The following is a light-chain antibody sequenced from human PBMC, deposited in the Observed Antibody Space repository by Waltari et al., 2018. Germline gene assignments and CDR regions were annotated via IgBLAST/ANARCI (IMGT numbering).Light chain of an antibody. CDR3: MQALQTPGT. CDR1: QSLLYSDGNTY. J-gene: IGKJ5*01. CDR2: KIS. Sequence: DVVLTQSPLSLPVTLGQPASISCRSSQSLLYSDGNTYLNWFQQRPGQSPRRLIYKISNREFGVPDRFSGSGSGTDFTLKISRVEAEDVGVFYCMQALQTPGTFGQGTRLEIK. V-gene: IGKV2-30*01.